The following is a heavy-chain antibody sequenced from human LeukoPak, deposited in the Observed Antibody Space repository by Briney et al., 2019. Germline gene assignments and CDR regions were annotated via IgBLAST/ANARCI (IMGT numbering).Heavy chain of an antibody. CDR1: GFTFDDYA. J-gene: IGHJ3*02. D-gene: IGHD4-23*01. Sequence: GGSLRLSCAVSGFTFDDYAMHWVRQVPGKGLEWVSGINWNSDSIGYADSVKGRFTISRDNAKNSLYLQMNSLRAADTAVYYCARGLGWVGRAFDIWGQGTMVTVSS. CDR2: INWNSDSI. V-gene: IGHV3-9*01. CDR3: ARGLGWVGRAFDI.